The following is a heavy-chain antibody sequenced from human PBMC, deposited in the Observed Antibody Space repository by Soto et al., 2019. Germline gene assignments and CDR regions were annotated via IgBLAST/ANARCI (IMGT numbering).Heavy chain of an antibody. CDR3: ARDSDDPYGPSSYYGMDV. D-gene: IGHD3-10*01. CDR2: ISSSGSTI. CDR1: GFTFSDYY. Sequence: PGGSLRLSCAASGFTFSDYYMSWIRQAPGKGLEWVSYISSSGSTIYYADSVKGRFTISRDNAKNSLYLQMNSLRAEDTAVYYCARDSDDPYGPSSYYGMDVWGQGTTVTVSS. V-gene: IGHV3-11*01. J-gene: IGHJ6*02.